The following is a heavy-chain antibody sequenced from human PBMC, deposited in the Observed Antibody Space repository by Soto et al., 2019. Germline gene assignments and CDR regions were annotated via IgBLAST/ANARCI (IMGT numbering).Heavy chain of an antibody. CDR2: ISSSSSYI. Sequence: EVQLVESGGGLVKPGGSLRLSCAASGFTFSSYSMNWVRQAPGKGLEWVSSISSSSSYIYYADSVKGRFTISRDNAKNSLYLQMNSLRAEDTAVYYCAREWGPWFGELPSDYWGQGTLVTVSS. J-gene: IGHJ4*02. V-gene: IGHV3-21*01. D-gene: IGHD3-10*01. CDR1: GFTFSSYS. CDR3: AREWGPWFGELPSDY.